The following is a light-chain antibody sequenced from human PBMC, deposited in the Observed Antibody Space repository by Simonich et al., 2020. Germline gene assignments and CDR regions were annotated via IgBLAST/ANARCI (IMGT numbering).Light chain of an antibody. CDR3: QQLNSYPWT. V-gene: IGKV1-9*01. CDR1: QGISSY. Sequence: DIQLTQSPSFLSASVGDRVTLTGRASQGISSYLAWYQQKPGKAPKLLIYAASTLQSGVPSRFSGSGSGTEFTLTISSLQPEDFATYYCQQLNSYPWTFGQGTKVEIK. J-gene: IGKJ1*01. CDR2: AAS.